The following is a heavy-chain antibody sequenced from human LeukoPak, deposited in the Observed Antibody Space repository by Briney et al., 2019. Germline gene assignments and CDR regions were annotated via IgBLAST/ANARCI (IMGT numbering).Heavy chain of an antibody. V-gene: IGHV1-69*01. Sequence: SVKVSCKASGGTFSSYTISWVRQAPGQGLEWMGGIIPIFGTANYAQKFQGRVTITADESTSTAYMELSSLRSEDTAVYYCARVFFEAFEGYCSSTSCPAPLDYWGQGTLVTVSS. D-gene: IGHD2-2*01. CDR1: GGTFSSYT. CDR3: ARVFFEAFEGYCSSTSCPAPLDY. CDR2: IIPIFGTA. J-gene: IGHJ4*02.